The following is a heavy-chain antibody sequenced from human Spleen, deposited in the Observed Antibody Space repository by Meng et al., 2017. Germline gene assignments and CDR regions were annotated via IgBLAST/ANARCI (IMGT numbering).Heavy chain of an antibody. CDR2: INHSGST. D-gene: IGHD4-11*01. V-gene: IGHV4-34*01. J-gene: IGHJ4*02. CDR1: GWSFSDYY. CDR3: ARGPTTMAHDFDY. Sequence: LLEWWTGLFMLSDPVSLTWVVSGWSFSDYYWSWIRQPTGKGLEWIGEINHSGSTNYNPSLESRATISVDTSQNNLSLKLSSVTAADSAVYYCARGPTTMAHDFDYWGQGTLVTVSS.